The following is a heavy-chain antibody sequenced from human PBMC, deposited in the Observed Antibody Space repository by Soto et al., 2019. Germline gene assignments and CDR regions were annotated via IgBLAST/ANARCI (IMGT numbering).Heavy chain of an antibody. CDR1: GFTFSSYA. D-gene: IGHD3-16*02. CDR2: ISYDGSDK. J-gene: IGHJ4*02. CDR3: AKALWELSPESYDY. V-gene: IGHV3-30*18. Sequence: QVQLVESGGGVVQPGRSLRLSCAASGFTFSSYAMHWVRQAPGKGLEWVAVISYDGSDKYYADSVKGRFTISRDNSKNTLNRQMNSLRADDTAVCYFAKALWELSPESYDYWCQGTLISVSS.